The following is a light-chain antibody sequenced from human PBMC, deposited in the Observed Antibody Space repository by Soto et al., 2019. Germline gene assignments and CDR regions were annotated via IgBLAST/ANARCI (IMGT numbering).Light chain of an antibody. Sequence: SYELTQPPSVSVAPGKAASMTCGGKNIESKRVHWYQQKAGQAPVLVIYYDSDRPSGIPERFSGSNSGNTATRTISRVEAEDEADSDCQVWDLRSDHVVFGGVTKLTFL. J-gene: IGLJ2*01. CDR1: NIESKR. CDR2: YDS. V-gene: IGLV3-21*04. CDR3: QVWDLRSDHVV.